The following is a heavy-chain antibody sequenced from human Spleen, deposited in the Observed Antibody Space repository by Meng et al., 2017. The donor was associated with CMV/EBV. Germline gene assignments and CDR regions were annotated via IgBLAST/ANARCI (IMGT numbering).Heavy chain of an antibody. CDR3: ARDSFGDHYFDY. CDR1: GYTFTGYY. D-gene: IGHD3-10*01. V-gene: IGHV1-2*02. Sequence: ASVKVSCKASGYTFTGYYIHWVRQAPGQGLEWMGWINPTGGGTKYAQKFRGRVTMTRDTSINTVYMELSRLISDDTAVYYCARDSFGDHYFDYWGQGTLVTVSS. J-gene: IGHJ4*02. CDR2: INPTGGGT.